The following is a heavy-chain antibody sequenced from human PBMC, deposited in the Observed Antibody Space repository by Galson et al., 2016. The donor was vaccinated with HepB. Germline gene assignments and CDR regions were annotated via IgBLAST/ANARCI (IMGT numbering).Heavy chain of an antibody. Sequence: SLRLSCAASGFSFSHAWMHWVRQAPGKGLEWVGRIKSKTDGGTTDYAAPVKGRFAISRDNSKGTLYLQMNRLKTEDTGVYYCTVAASYDFWSGYYMLDPWGQGTLVTVSS. V-gene: IGHV3-15*07. J-gene: IGHJ5*02. CDR1: GFSFSHAW. CDR3: TVAASYDFWSGYYMLDP. CDR2: IKSKTDGGTT. D-gene: IGHD3-3*01.